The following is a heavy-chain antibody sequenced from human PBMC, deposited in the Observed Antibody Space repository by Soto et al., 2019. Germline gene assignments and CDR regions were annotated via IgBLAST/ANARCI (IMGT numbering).Heavy chain of an antibody. CDR3: AKVAGP. D-gene: IGHD2-15*01. Sequence: PSETMSLTCAVSGGSISSGGYSWSWIRQPPGKGLEWTGYIYHSGSTYYNPSLKSRVTLSVDRSKNQFSLKLSSVTAAGPAVYYCAKVAGPWGQGALVTVSS. CDR1: GGSISSGGYS. J-gene: IGHJ5*02. V-gene: IGHV4-30-2*01. CDR2: IYHSGST.